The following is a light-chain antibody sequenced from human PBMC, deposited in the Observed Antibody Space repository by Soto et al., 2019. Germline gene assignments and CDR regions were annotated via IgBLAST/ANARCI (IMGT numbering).Light chain of an antibody. Sequence: EIVLTQSPATLCLSPGERATLSCRPSQSVSSYLAWYQQKSGQAPRLLLYGTSSRATGIPERFSGSGSGTDFTLTISRLEPEDFAVYYCQHYGSSRTFGQGTKVDI. CDR2: GTS. J-gene: IGKJ1*01. CDR1: QSVSSY. CDR3: QHYGSSRT. V-gene: IGKV3-20*01.